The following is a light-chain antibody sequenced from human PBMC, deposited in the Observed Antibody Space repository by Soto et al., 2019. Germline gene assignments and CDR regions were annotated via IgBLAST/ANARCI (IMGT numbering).Light chain of an antibody. Sequence: QSALTQPVSVSGSPGQSITISCTGTSSDVGSHNLVSWYQQHPGQAPKLMIYEVSKRPLGVSARFSASKSGNTASLTISGLQAEDEADYYCCSYGGSRAVFGGGTQLTVL. CDR2: EVS. CDR1: SSDVGSHNL. V-gene: IGLV2-23*02. J-gene: IGLJ7*01. CDR3: CSYGGSRAV.